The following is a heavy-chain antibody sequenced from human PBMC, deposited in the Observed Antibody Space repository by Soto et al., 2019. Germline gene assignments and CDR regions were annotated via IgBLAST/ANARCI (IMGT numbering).Heavy chain of an antibody. J-gene: IGHJ4*02. D-gene: IGHD4-4*01. CDR3: AKLSASSKRFFDY. CDR2: ISGSGGAT. CDR1: GFTFSSSA. Sequence: GGSLRLSCAASGFTFSSSAMSWVRQAPGKGLEWVSSISGSGGATYFPDSVKGRFTISRDNSKNTLYLQMNSLRAEDTAIYYCAKLSASSKRFFDYWGQGTLVTVSS. V-gene: IGHV3-23*01.